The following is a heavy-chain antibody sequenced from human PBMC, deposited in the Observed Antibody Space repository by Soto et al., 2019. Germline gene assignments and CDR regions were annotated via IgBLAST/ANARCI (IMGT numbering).Heavy chain of an antibody. CDR3: AKDSIYYDFWSGYYPPHAFDI. CDR2: ISGSGGST. J-gene: IGHJ3*02. Sequence: GGSLRLSCAASGFTFSSYAMSWVRQAPGKGLEWVSAISGSGGSTYYADSVKGRFTISRDNSKNTLYLQMNSLRAEDTAVYYCAKDSIYYDFWSGYYPPHAFDIWGQGTMVTVSS. CDR1: GFTFSSYA. D-gene: IGHD3-3*01. V-gene: IGHV3-23*01.